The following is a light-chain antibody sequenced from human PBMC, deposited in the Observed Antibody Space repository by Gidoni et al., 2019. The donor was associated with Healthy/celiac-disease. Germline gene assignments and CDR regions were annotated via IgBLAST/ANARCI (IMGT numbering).Light chain of an antibody. Sequence: QPALTQPASVSGSPGQSITISCTATSSDVGGYNYVSWYHQHPGKAPKLMIYDVSNRPSGVSNRFSGSKSGNTASLTISGLQAEDEADYYCSSYTSSSTVVFGGGTKLTVL. J-gene: IGLJ2*01. CDR3: SSYTSSSTVV. V-gene: IGLV2-14*01. CDR2: DVS. CDR1: SSDVGGYNY.